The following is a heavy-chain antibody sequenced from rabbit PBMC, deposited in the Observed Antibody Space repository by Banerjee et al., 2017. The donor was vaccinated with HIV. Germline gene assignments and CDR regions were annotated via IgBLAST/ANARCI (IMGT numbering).Heavy chain of an antibody. CDR3: ARYVDGVGYSAYYDL. CDR1: GVSFSSGYW. J-gene: IGHJ4*01. CDR2: IYTGSGST. V-gene: IGHV1S45*01. Sequence: QQQLVESGGGLVKPGASLTLTCKASGVSFSSGYWICWVRQAPGKGLEWIGTIYTGSGSTYYASWAKGRFTISKASSTTVTLQMTSLTVADTATYFCARYVDGVGYSAYYDLWGPGTLVTVS. D-gene: IGHD7-1*01.